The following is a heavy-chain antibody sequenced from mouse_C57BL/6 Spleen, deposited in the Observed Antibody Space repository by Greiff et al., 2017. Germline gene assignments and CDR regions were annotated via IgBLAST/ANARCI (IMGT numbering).Heavy chain of an antibody. CDR1: GYAFSSSW. V-gene: IGHV1-82*01. J-gene: IGHJ3*01. D-gene: IGHD2-4*01. Sequence: QVQLQQSGPELVKPGASVKMSCKASGYAFSSSWMNWVKQRPGKGLEWIGRIYPGDGDTNYNGKFKGKATLTADKSSSTAYMQLSSLTSEDSAVYFCAGYYDYDGWFAYWGQGTLVTVSA. CDR2: IYPGDGDT. CDR3: AGYYDYDGWFAY.